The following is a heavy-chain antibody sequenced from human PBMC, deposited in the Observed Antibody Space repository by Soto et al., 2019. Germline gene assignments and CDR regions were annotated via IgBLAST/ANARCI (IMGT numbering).Heavy chain of an antibody. D-gene: IGHD2-15*01. CDR3: ATRQGGSYNWFDP. J-gene: IGHJ5*02. CDR1: GGSISRSSYS. CDR2: IYYSGST. Sequence: SETLSLTCTVSGGSISRSSYSWGWIRQPTGKGLEWIGTIYYSGSTYYNPSLKSRVTISVDTSKNQFSLKLSSVTAADAAVYYFATRQGGSYNWFDPWGQGTLVTVSS. V-gene: IGHV4-39*01.